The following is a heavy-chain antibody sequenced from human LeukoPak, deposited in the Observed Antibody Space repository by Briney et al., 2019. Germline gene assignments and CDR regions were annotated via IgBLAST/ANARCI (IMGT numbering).Heavy chain of an antibody. CDR3: ARVWFGELLSPFDY. V-gene: IGHV3-23*01. J-gene: IGHJ4*02. Sequence: GALRLSCADSGFIFINYGMSWVRQAPGKGLEWGSTSGSSGGSTYCADSVKGRFTISRDNSKNTLYLQRNSLRAEDTAVYYCARVWFGELLSPFDYWGQGTLVTVSS. CDR2: SGSSGGST. D-gene: IGHD3-10*01. CDR1: GFIFINYG.